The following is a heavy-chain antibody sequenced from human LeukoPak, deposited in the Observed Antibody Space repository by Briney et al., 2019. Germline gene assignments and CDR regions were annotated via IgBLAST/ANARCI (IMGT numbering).Heavy chain of an antibody. CDR1: GFTFSSYS. J-gene: IGHJ3*02. V-gene: IGHV3-21*01. Sequence: GGSLRLSCAASGFTFSSYSMNWVRQAPGKGLEWVSSISSSSSYIYHADSVKGRFTISRDNAKNSLYLQMNSLRAEDTAVYYCARDSWSSSWYRGGAFDIWGQGTMVTVSS. CDR2: ISSSSSYI. D-gene: IGHD6-13*01. CDR3: ARDSWSSSWYRGGAFDI.